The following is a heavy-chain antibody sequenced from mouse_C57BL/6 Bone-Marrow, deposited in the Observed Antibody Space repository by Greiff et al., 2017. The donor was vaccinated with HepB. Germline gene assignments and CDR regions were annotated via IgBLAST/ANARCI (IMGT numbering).Heavy chain of an antibody. CDR1: GYAFTNYL. J-gene: IGHJ2*01. CDR2: INPGSGGT. Sequence: QVQLQQSGAELVRPGTSVKVSCKASGYAFTNYLIEWVKQRPGQGLEWIGVINPGSGGTNYNEKFKGKATLTADKSSSTAYMQLSSLTSEDSAVYFCARSGLLRLYYLDYWGQGTTLTVSS. V-gene: IGHV1-54*01. D-gene: IGHD1-2*01. CDR3: ARSGLLRLYYLDY.